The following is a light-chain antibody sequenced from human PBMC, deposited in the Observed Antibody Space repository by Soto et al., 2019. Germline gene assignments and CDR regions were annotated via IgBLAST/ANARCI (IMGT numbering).Light chain of an antibody. CDR1: ESIGKC. Sequence: DIQMTQSPSTLSASVGDRVTITCRASESIGKCLAWYQQKPGKAPKVLIYDGSSLESGVPSRFSGSGFATEFTLTINSLQPDDFATYYCQQYNSYPCTFGQGTKVDIK. CDR2: DGS. CDR3: QQYNSYPCT. J-gene: IGKJ1*01. V-gene: IGKV1-5*01.